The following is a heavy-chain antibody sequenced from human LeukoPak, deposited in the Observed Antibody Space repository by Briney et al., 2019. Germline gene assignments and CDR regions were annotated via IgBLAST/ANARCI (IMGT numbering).Heavy chain of an antibody. V-gene: IGHV1-69*05. D-gene: IGHD2-2*01. CDR2: IIPIFGTA. J-gene: IGHJ6*03. CDR3: ARGGRGDCSSTSCYSETLPISAYYYYMDV. CDR1: GGTFSSYA. Sequence: ASVKVSCKASGGTFSSYAISWVRQASGQGLEWMGGIIPIFGTANYAQKFQGRVTITTDESTSTAYMELSSLRSEDTAVYYCARGGRGDCSSTSCYSETLPISAYYYYMDVWGKGTTVTVSS.